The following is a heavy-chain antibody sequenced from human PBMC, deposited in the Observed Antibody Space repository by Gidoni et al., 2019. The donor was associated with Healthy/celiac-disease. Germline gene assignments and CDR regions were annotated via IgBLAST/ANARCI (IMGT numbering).Heavy chain of an antibody. J-gene: IGHJ4*02. CDR3: TRHRGWELYFDY. V-gene: IGHV3-73*01. CDR2: IRSKANSYAT. D-gene: IGHD1-26*01. CDR1: GFTFSGSA. Sequence: EVQLVESGGGLVQPGGSLELSCAASGFTFSGSAMHWVRQASGKGLEWVGRIRSKANSYATAYAASVKGRFTISRDDSKNTAYLQMNSLKTEDTAVYYCTRHRGWELYFDYWGQGTLVTVSS.